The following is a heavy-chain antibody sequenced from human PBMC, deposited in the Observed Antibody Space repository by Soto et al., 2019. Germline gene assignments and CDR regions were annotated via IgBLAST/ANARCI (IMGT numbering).Heavy chain of an antibody. J-gene: IGHJ6*02. D-gene: IGHD1-1*01. CDR2: ISYDGSNK. V-gene: IGHV3-30*18. CDR3: AKDLWKYYYYGMDV. CDR1: GFTFSSYG. Sequence: QVQLVESGGGMVQPGRSLRLSCAASGFTFSSYGMHWVRQAPGKGLEWVAVISYDGSNKYYADSVKGRFTISRDNSKNTLYLQMNSLRAEDTAVYYCAKDLWKYYYYGMDVWGQGTTVTVSS.